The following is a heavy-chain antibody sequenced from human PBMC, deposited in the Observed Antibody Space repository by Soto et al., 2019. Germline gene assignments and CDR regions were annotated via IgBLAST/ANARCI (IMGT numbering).Heavy chain of an antibody. Sequence: QVQLVQSGAEVKTPGASVKVSCKTSGYTFTIFAINWVRQAPGQGLEWMGRISGYNGNTDYAQKFQGRVTLTTDTSTSTAYMELRSLRSDDTAVYYCARSGGWFDPWGQGTLVTVSS. CDR1: GYTFTIFA. V-gene: IGHV1-18*01. CDR2: ISGYNGNT. J-gene: IGHJ5*02. CDR3: ARSGGWFDP.